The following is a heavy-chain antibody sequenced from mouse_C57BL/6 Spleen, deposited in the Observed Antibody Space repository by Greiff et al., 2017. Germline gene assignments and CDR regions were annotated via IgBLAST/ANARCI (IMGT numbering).Heavy chain of an antibody. D-gene: IGHD2-3*01. V-gene: IGHV1-18*01. CDR1: GYTFTDYN. J-gene: IGHJ3*01. CDR2: INPNNGGT. CDR3: ARRGDGYYLFAY. Sequence: EVQLQQSGPELVKPGASVKIPCKASGYTFTDYNTDWVKQSHGKSLEWIGDINPNNGGTIYNQKFKGKATLTVDKSSSTAYMELRSLTSEDTAVYYCARRGDGYYLFAYWGQGTLVTVSA.